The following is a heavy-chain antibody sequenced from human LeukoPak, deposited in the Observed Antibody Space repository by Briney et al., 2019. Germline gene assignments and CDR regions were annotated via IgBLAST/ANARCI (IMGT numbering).Heavy chain of an antibody. J-gene: IGHJ6*02. V-gene: IGHV4-59*01. D-gene: IGHD4-17*01. CDR1: GGSISSYY. CDR3: ARDRLRKTTPIKCYYYGMDV. CDR2: IYYSGST. Sequence: SETLSLTCTVSGGSISSYYWSWIRQPPGKGLEWIGYIYYSGSTNYNPSLKSRVTISVDTSKNQFSLKLSSVTAADTAVYYCARDRLRKTTPIKCYYYGMDVWGQGTTVTVSS.